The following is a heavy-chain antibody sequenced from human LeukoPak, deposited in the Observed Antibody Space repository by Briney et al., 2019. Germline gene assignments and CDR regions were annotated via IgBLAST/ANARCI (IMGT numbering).Heavy chain of an antibody. J-gene: IGHJ4*02. CDR2: INHSGST. D-gene: IGHD3-22*01. CDR1: GGSFSGYY. CDR3: ARERHYYDSSGYRRHVLFDY. Sequence: PSETLSLTCAVYGGSFSGYYWSWIRQPPGKGLEWIGEINHSGSTNYDPSLKSRVTISLDTSKNQFSLKLSSVTAADTAVYYCARERHYYDSSGYRRHVLFDYWGQGTLVTVSS. V-gene: IGHV4-34*01.